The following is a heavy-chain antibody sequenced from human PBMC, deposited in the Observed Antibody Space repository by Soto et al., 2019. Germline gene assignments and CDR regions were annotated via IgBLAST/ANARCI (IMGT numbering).Heavy chain of an antibody. J-gene: IGHJ5*02. CDR2: ITSSGGPT. CDR3: VKGGWLDD. Sequence: EVQLLESGGGLIQPGGSLRLSCAASGFPFSTYEMTWARQSPGKGLEWVAFITSSGGPTYYADSVRGRFTISRDNSKNTRYLQMDSLRVEDTARYSCVKGGWLDDWGQGTLVTVSS. CDR1: GFPFSTYE. V-gene: IGHV3-23*01.